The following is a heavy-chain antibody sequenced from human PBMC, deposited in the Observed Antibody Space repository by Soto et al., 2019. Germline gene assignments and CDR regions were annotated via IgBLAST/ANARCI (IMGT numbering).Heavy chain of an antibody. CDR3: ASITALHAFDI. Sequence: GGSLRLSCAASGFTFSSYSMNWVRQAPGKGLEWVSSISSSSSYIYYADSVKGRFTISRDNAKNSPYLQMNSLRAEDTAVYYCASITALHAFDIWGQGTMVTVSS. D-gene: IGHD5-18*01. J-gene: IGHJ3*02. CDR1: GFTFSSYS. V-gene: IGHV3-21*01. CDR2: ISSSSSYI.